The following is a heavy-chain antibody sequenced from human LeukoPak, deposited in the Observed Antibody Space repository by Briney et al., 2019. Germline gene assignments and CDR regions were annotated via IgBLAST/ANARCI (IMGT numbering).Heavy chain of an antibody. CDR2: ISGYNGNT. Sequence: ASVKVSCKASGYRFNSYGITWVRQAPGQGLEWIGWISGYNGNTNYAQMFQDRVTMTTDTSTNTAYMELRSLRSDDTAMFYCTRDHPLRVGDISAFDFWGQGTIVVVSS. V-gene: IGHV1-18*01. D-gene: IGHD3-10*01. J-gene: IGHJ3*01. CDR3: TRDHPLRVGDISAFDF. CDR1: GYRFNSYG.